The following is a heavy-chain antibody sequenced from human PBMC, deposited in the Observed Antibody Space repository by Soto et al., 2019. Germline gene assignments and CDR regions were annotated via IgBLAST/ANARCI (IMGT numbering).Heavy chain of an antibody. V-gene: IGHV3-43D*04. CDR3: AKDVFSGATTACWTMLDS. Sequence: PGESLKISCAASGFTFYDYAMHWVRQAPGKGLEWVSLISWDGTRSYYADSVKGRFIISRDNSKESLSLLMTSLGTEDSGLYYCAKDVFSGATTACWTMLDSWGQGTQVTVSS. J-gene: IGHJ4*02. CDR1: GFTFYDYA. CDR2: ISWDGTRS. D-gene: IGHD1-26*01.